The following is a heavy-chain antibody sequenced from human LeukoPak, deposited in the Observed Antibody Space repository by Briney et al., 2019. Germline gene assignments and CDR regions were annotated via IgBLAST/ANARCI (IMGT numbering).Heavy chain of an antibody. Sequence: SQTLSLTCTVSGGSISNGDYYWSWIRQPPGKGLEWIGYIYYSGSTYYNPSLKSRVTISVDTSKNQFSLKLSSVTAADTAVYYCARDSATVVTDDAFDIWGQGTMVTVSS. V-gene: IGHV4-30-4*08. CDR3: ARDSATVVTDDAFDI. CDR1: GGSISNGDYY. J-gene: IGHJ3*02. D-gene: IGHD4-23*01. CDR2: IYYSGST.